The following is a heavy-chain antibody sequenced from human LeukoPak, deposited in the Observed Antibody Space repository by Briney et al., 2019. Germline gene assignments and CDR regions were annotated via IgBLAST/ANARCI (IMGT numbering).Heavy chain of an antibody. CDR2: RYDGSIR. CDR3: AKGSRPGYSYGPREYYYYMDV. Sequence: GGSLRLPCAASGFTFSDYGMDWVRQAPGKGLEWVALRYDGSIRYYTDSVKDRFTISRDNSRNTLYLQMNSLRDEDTAVYYCAKGSRPGYSYGPREYYYYMDVWGKGTTVTVSS. CDR1: GFTFSDYG. V-gene: IGHV3-30*02. J-gene: IGHJ6*03. D-gene: IGHD5-18*01.